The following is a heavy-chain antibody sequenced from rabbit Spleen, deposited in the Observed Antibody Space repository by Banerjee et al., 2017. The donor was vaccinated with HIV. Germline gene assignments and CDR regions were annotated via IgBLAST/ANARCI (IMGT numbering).Heavy chain of an antibody. D-gene: IGHD4-2*01. CDR3: ARAPYGGTSNIGDVIRGFNL. J-gene: IGHJ4*01. CDR1: GVSFSGNSY. Sequence: QSLEESGGDLVKPGASLTLTCRASGVSFSGNSYMCWVRQAPGKGLEWIACIDTGSSGFTYFASWAKGRFTISKTSSTTVTLQMTSLTAADTATYFCARAPYGGTSNIGDVIRGFNLWGQGTLVTVS. V-gene: IGHV1S40*01. CDR2: IDTGSSGFT.